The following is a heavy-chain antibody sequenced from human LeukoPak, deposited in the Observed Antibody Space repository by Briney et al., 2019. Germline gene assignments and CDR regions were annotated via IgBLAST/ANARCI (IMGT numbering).Heavy chain of an antibody. CDR2: ISYDGSNK. D-gene: IGHD2-15*01. V-gene: IGHV3-30-3*01. CDR1: GFTFSSYA. CDR3: ARDPASGGFDS. Sequence: PGGSLRLSCAASGFTFSSYAIHWVRQAPGKGLEWVAVISYDGSNKYYADSVKGRLTISRNNSKNTLYLQMNSLRAEDTAVYYCARDPASGGFDSWGQGILVTVSS. J-gene: IGHJ4*02.